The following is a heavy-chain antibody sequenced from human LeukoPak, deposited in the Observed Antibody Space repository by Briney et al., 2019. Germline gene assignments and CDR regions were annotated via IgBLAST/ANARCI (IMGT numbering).Heavy chain of an antibody. CDR3: AKDLVATTAPDYWYFDL. Sequence: PGRSLRLSCAASGFTFDDYAMHWVRQAPGKGLEWVSGISWNSGSIGYADSVKGRFTISRDNAKNSLYLQMNSLRAEDTALYYCAKDLVATTAPDYWYFDLWGRGTLVTVSS. CDR1: GFTFDDYA. D-gene: IGHD5-12*01. J-gene: IGHJ2*01. CDR2: ISWNSGSI. V-gene: IGHV3-9*01.